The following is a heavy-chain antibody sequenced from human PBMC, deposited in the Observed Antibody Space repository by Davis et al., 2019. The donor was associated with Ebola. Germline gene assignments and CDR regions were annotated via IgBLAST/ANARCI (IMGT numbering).Heavy chain of an antibody. Sequence: SETLSLTCTVSGGSISSSSYYWGWIRQPPGKGREWIGSIYYSGSTYYNPSPKSRVTISVDTSKNQFSLKLSSVTAADTAVYYCARGRRGLYSSSFHYDYWGQGTLVTVSS. J-gene: IGHJ4*02. CDR2: IYYSGST. D-gene: IGHD6-13*01. V-gene: IGHV4-39*07. CDR1: GGSISSSSYY. CDR3: ARGRRGLYSSSFHYDY.